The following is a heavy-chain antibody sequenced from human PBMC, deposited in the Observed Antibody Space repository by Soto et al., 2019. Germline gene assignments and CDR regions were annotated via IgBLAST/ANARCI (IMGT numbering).Heavy chain of an antibody. V-gene: IGHV3-13*01. Sequence: GGSLRLSCAASGFPFNNYDMLWVRQAPGKGLEWVSTFGSAGDIYYSASVKGRFTISRDNARESLYLQMNSLRAADTAVYYCARGGPNWDYYFYGMDVWGQGTTVTVSS. J-gene: IGHJ6*02. CDR2: FGSAGDI. D-gene: IGHD3-16*01. CDR3: ARGGPNWDYYFYGMDV. CDR1: GFPFNNYD.